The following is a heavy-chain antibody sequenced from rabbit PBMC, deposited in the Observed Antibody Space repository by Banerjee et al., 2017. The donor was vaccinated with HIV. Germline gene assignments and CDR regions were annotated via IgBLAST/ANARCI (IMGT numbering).Heavy chain of an antibody. CDR1: GFDFSSYW. CDR3: ARGGSSSGWAFNL. CDR2: IYAGSSGST. Sequence: QQQLEESGGGLVKPEGSLTLTCKASGFDFSSYWICRVRQAPGKGLEWVACIYAGSSGSTDYASWAKGRFTISKTSSTTVTLQMASLTAADTATYFCARGGSSSGWAFNLWGPGTLVTVS. D-gene: IGHD4-1*01. J-gene: IGHJ4*01. V-gene: IGHV1S45*01.